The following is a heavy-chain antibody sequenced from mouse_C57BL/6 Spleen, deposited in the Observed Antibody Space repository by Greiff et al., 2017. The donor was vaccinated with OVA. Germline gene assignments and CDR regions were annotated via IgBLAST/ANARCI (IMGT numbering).Heavy chain of an antibody. J-gene: IGHJ2*01. Sequence: QVQLQQSGAELVKPGASVKISCKASGYAFSSYWMHWVKQRPGKGLEWIGQIYPGDGDTNYNGKFKGKATLTADKSSSTAYMQLSSVTAEDSAVYFWARGGYGREFDYWGQGTTLTVSA. CDR1: GYAFSSYW. V-gene: IGHV1-80*01. D-gene: IGHD1-1*02. CDR3: ARGGYGREFDY. CDR2: IYPGDGDT.